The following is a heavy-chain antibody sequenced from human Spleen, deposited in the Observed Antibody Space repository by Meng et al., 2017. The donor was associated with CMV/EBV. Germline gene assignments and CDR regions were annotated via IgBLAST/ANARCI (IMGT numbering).Heavy chain of an antibody. D-gene: IGHD4-11*01. J-gene: IGHJ6*02. CDR1: GYSFSTFD. CDR3: LKLSSVTAADTAVYYCARDNDFRNYYYAMDV. Sequence: ASVKVSCKASGYSFSTFDFNWVRQANGQGLEWVGWMTPNGGDTGLAQRFQGRVTMTGNTYYSPSLKTRVTISVDPSKNQFSLKLSSVTAADTAVYYCARDNDFRNYYYAMDVWGQGTTVTVSS. CDR2: MTPNGGDT. V-gene: IGHV1-8*01.